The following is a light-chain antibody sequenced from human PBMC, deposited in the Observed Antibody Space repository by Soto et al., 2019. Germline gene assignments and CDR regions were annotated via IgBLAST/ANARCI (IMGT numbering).Light chain of an antibody. CDR2: HAS. CDR1: QSVTNS. Sequence: EIVLIQSPAILSLSQGERATLSCRASQSVTNSLAWYQQQPGQAPRLLIYHASNRATGVPARFSGSGSGTDFTLTIGSLERADFAVYYCQQRRTFGQGTKVDIK. J-gene: IGKJ1*01. V-gene: IGKV3-11*01. CDR3: QQRRT.